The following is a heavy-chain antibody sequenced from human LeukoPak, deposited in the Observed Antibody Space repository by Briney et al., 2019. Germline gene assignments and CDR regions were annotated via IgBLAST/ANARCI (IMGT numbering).Heavy chain of an antibody. V-gene: IGHV4-59*12. J-gene: IGHJ4*02. D-gene: IGHD3-22*01. CDR2: IFYDGSN. CDR3: ATSYDSSGRDY. Sequence: SETLSLTCTVSGGSISSYYWSWIRQPPGKGLEWIGNIFYDGSNYYNPSLKSRVTISLDTSKNQFSLKLTSVTAADTAVYYCATSYDSSGRDYWGQGTLVTVSS. CDR1: GGSISSYY.